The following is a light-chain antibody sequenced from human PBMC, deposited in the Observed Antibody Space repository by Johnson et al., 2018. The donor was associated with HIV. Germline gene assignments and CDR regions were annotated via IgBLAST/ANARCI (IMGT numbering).Light chain of an antibody. J-gene: IGLJ1*01. CDR3: ETWDSSLTGG. CDR1: SSNIGNNY. Sequence: QSVLTQPPSMSAAPGQKVTISCSGGSSNIGNNYVSWYQQLPGTAPKLLIYDNNKRPSGIPDRFSGSKSGTSATLGIAGLQTGDEADYYYETWDSSLTGGFGTRTKVTFL. V-gene: IGLV1-51*01. CDR2: DNN.